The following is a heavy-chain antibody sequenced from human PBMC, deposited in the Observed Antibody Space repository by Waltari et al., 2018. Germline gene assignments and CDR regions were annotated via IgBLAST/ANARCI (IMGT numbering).Heavy chain of an antibody. J-gene: IGHJ5*02. CDR2: ISSSSSTI. CDR1: GCAFSSYS. V-gene: IGHV3-48*04. Sequence: DVQLVESGGGFVQPGGSMRISCAAAGCAFSSYSMNWVRQAPGKGLEWVSYISSSSSTIYYADSVKGRFTISRDNAKNSLYLQMNSLRAEDTAVYYCARDHNPWGQVTLVTVSS. CDR3: ARDHNP.